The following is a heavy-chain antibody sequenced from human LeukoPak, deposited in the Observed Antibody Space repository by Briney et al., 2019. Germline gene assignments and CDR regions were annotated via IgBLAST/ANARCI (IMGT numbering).Heavy chain of an antibody. D-gene: IGHD1-26*01. CDR3: ARDKFAVGATNFFDY. CDR1: EYSFTGYY. Sequence: ASVKVSCKASEYSFTGYYIHWVRQAPGQGLEWMGWINPNTGATNYAQEFQGRVTMTRDTSISTAYMELSGLTSDDTAVYCCARDKFAVGATNFFDYWGQGTLVTVSS. CDR2: INPNTGAT. J-gene: IGHJ4*02. V-gene: IGHV1-2*02.